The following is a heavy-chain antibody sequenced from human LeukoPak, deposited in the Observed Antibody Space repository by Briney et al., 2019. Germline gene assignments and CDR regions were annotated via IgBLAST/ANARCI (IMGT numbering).Heavy chain of an antibody. CDR3: ARERPTTGSDY. CDR1: GYTFSTFG. J-gene: IGHJ4*02. D-gene: IGHD1-14*01. V-gene: IGHV1-18*01. Sequence: ASVKVFCKASGYTFSTFGISWGRQGPGQVLEWMGWISAYNGNTNYAQKLQDRVTMTTDTSTSTAYIEVRTLRFDDTAVYYCARERPTTGSDYWGQGTLVTVSS. CDR2: ISAYNGNT.